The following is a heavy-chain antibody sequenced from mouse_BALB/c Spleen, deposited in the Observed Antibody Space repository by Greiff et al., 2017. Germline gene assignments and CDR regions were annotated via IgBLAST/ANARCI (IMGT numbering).Heavy chain of an antibody. V-gene: IGHV1-5*01. CDR1: GYSFTSYW. CDR2: IYPGNSDT. Sequence: VQLQQSGTVLARPGASVKMSCKASGYSFTSYWMHWVKQRPGQGLEWIGAIYPGNSDTSYNQKFKGKAKLTAVTSASTAYMELSSLTNEDSAVYYCTRRYYYGSSYWFAYWGQGTLVTVSA. D-gene: IGHD1-1*01. J-gene: IGHJ3*01. CDR3: TRRYYYGSSYWFAY.